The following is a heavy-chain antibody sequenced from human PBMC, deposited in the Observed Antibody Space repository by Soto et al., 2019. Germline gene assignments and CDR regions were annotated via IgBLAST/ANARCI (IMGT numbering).Heavy chain of an antibody. CDR1: GGTFSSYA. J-gene: IGHJ1*01. Sequence: QVQLVQSGAEVKKPGSSVKVSCKASGGTFSSYAISWVRQAPGQGLEWMGGIIPIFGTANYAQKFQGRVTITADESTSTAYMELSSLRSEDTAVYYCARDGAKAYCGGDCSLRAEYFQHWGQGTLVTVSS. CDR3: ARDGAKAYCGGDCSLRAEYFQH. V-gene: IGHV1-69*12. D-gene: IGHD2-21*02. CDR2: IIPIFGTA.